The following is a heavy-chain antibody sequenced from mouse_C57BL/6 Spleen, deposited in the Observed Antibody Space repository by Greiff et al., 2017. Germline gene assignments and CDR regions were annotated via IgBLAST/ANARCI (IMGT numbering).Heavy chain of an antibody. CDR3: ARQEIYDDYSFAY. CDR2: ISGGGGNT. Sequence: EVQLVESGGGLVKPGGSLKLSCAASGFTFSSYTMSWVRQTPEKRLEWVATISGGGGNTYYPDSVKGRFTISRDTAKNTLYLQMSSLRSEDTALYYCARQEIYDDYSFAYWGQGTLVTVSA. D-gene: IGHD2-4*01. J-gene: IGHJ3*01. V-gene: IGHV5-9*01. CDR1: GFTFSSYT.